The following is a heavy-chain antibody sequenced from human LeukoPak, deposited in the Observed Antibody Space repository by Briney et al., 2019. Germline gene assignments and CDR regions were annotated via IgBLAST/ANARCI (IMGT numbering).Heavy chain of an antibody. D-gene: IGHD5-24*01. V-gene: IGHV4-31*02. Sequence: SETLSLTCTVSGGFISSGEYYWSWIRQHPGKGLEWIGYISYSGTTYYNPSLRSRVIISVDTSKNQFSLTSVTAADTAMYYCARVEAATTNPRFGYWGQGALVTVSS. CDR1: GGFISSGEYY. CDR2: ISYSGTT. J-gene: IGHJ4*02. CDR3: ARVEAATTNPRFGY.